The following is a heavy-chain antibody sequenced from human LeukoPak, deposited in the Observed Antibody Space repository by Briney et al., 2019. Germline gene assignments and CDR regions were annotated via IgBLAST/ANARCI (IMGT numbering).Heavy chain of an antibody. D-gene: IGHD3-22*01. CDR1: GGSFSGYY. V-gene: IGHV4-34*01. Sequence: SETLPLTCPVYGGSFSGYYWIWIGQPPGRGREWMGEINHSGSTNYNPSLKSRVTISVDTSNNQFSLKLSSVTAADTAVYYCARARRKWLLPYYMDVWGKGTTVTVSS. CDR2: INHSGST. CDR3: ARARRKWLLPYYMDV. J-gene: IGHJ6*03.